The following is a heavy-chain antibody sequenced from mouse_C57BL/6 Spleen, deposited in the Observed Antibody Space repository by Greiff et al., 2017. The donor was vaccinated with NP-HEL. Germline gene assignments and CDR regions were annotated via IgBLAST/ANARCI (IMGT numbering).Heavy chain of an antibody. D-gene: IGHD1-1*01. Sequence: EVQRVESGGDLVKPGGSLKLSCAASGFTFSSYGMSWVRQTPDKRLEWVATISSGGSYTYYPDSVKGRFTISRDNAKNTLYLQMSSLKSEDTAMYYCARHYYGSSYRYYAMDYWGQGTSVTVSS. CDR1: GFTFSSYG. J-gene: IGHJ4*01. CDR2: ISSGGSYT. V-gene: IGHV5-6*01. CDR3: ARHYYGSSYRYYAMDY.